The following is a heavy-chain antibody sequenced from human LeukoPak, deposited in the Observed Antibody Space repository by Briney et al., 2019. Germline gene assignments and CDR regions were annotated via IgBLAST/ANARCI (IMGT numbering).Heavy chain of an antibody. CDR2: IRYDGSNK. Sequence: PGGSLRLSCAASGFTFSSYGMHWVRQAPGKGLEWVAFIRYDGSNKYYADSVKGRFTISRDNSKNTLYLQMNSLRAEDTAVYYCAKTAVAGTNYCYMDVWGKGTTATVSS. CDR3: AKTAVAGTNYCYMDV. V-gene: IGHV3-30*02. D-gene: IGHD6-19*01. J-gene: IGHJ6*03. CDR1: GFTFSSYG.